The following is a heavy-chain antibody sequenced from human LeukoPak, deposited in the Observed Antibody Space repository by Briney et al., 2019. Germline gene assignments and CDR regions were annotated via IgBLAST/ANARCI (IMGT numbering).Heavy chain of an antibody. CDR3: ARDDRSIYDSSGYKYYFDY. V-gene: IGHV3-30*04. CDR1: GFTFSSYA. CDR2: ISYDGSNK. Sequence: GGSLRLSCAASGFTFSSYAMHWVRQAPGKGLEWVAVISYDGSNKYYADSVKGRFTISRDNSKNTLYLQMNSLRAEDTAVYYCARDDRSIYDSSGYKYYFDYWGQGTLVTVSS. D-gene: IGHD3-22*01. J-gene: IGHJ4*02.